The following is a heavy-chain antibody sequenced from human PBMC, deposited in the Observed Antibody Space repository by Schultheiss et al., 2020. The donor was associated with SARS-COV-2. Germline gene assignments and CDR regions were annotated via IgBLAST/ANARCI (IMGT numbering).Heavy chain of an antibody. J-gene: IGHJ3*02. CDR2: IYTSGST. Sequence: SETLSLTCTVSGGSISSGGYYWSWIRQPPGKGLEWIGRIYTSGSTYYNPSLKSRVTISVDTSKNQFSLKLSSVTAADTAVYYCARDSFPNDAFDIWGQGTMVTVSS. CDR1: GGSISSGGYY. CDR3: ARDSFPNDAFDI. V-gene: IGHV4-61*08. D-gene: IGHD2/OR15-2a*01.